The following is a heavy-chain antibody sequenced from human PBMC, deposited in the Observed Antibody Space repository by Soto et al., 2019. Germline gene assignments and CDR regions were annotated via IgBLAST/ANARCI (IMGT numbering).Heavy chain of an antibody. Sequence: SETLSLTCTVSGDSINSVDHYWSWIRQPPGKGLEWMGYIYHSGSTHYNPSLNSRLTISIDTSTNRFSLNLTPVTAADTAVYFCARLRWETENNWFDPWGQGALVTVSS. V-gene: IGHV4-30-4*01. CDR1: GDSINSVDHY. D-gene: IGHD1-26*01. CDR2: IYHSGST. J-gene: IGHJ5*02. CDR3: ARLRWETENNWFDP.